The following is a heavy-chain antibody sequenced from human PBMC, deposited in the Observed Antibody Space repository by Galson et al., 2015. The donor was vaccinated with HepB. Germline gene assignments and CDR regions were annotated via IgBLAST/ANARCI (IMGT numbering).Heavy chain of an antibody. J-gene: IGHJ4*02. Sequence: SLRLSCAASGFTFSSYAMHWVRQAPGKGLEWVAVISYDGSNKYYADSVKGRFTISRDNSKNTLYLQMNSLRAEDTAVYYCARDITILTGYGMGFDYWGQGTLVTVSS. CDR3: ARDITILTGYGMGFDY. V-gene: IGHV3-30*04. D-gene: IGHD3-9*01. CDR1: GFTFSSYA. CDR2: ISYDGSNK.